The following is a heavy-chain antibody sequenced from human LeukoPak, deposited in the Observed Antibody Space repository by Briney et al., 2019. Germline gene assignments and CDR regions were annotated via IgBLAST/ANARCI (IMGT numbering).Heavy chain of an antibody. CDR3: AKNLGGGYYRPLDY. J-gene: IGHJ4*02. CDR1: GFTFSSYW. V-gene: IGHV3-23*01. Sequence: GGSLRLSCAASGFTFSSYWMSWVRQAAGKGLEWVSAFSGTGDNTYYVDSVKGRFTISRDNSKNTLYLQMNSLRAEDTAVYYCAKNLGGGYYRPLDYWGQGTLVTVSS. CDR2: FSGTGDNT. D-gene: IGHD3-22*01.